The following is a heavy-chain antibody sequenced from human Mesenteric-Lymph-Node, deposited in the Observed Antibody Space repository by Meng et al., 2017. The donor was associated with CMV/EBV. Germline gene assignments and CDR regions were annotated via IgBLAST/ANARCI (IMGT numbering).Heavy chain of an antibody. CDR1: GFTFSSYA. D-gene: IGHD2-2*01. V-gene: IGHV3-30-3*01. Sequence: GESLKISCAASGFTFSSYAMHWVRQAPGKGLEWVAVISYDGSNKYYADSVKGRFTISRDNSKNTLYLQMNSLRAEDTAVYYCARDCSSTSCYGEDAFDIWGQGTMVTVSS. CDR2: ISYDGSNK. CDR3: ARDCSSTSCYGEDAFDI. J-gene: IGHJ3*02.